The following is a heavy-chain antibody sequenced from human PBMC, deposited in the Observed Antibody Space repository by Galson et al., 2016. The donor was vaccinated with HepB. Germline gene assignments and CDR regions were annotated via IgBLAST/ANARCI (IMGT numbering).Heavy chain of an antibody. V-gene: IGHV3-9*01. D-gene: IGHD3-10*01. Sequence: SLRLSCAASGFIFSNYWMHWVRQAPGKGLVWVSGISWNSGSIGYADSVKGRFTISRDNAKNSLYLQMNSLRAEDTALYYCAKDMTTMVRGVMHYWGQGTLVTVSS. CDR3: AKDMTTMVRGVMHY. CDR2: ISWNSGSI. CDR1: GFIFSNYW. J-gene: IGHJ4*02.